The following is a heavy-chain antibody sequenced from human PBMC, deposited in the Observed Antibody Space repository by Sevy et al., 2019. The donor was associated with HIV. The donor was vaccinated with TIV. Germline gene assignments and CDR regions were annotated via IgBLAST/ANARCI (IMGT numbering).Heavy chain of an antibody. Sequence: ASVKVSCKASGYTFTSYAMNWVRQAPGQGLEWMGWINTNTGNPTYAQGFTGRFVFSLDTSVSTEYLQISSLKAEDTAVYYCVRHHYYDSSGYYWDRYYYYYGMDVWGQGTTVTVSS. J-gene: IGHJ6*02. D-gene: IGHD3-22*01. CDR3: VRHHYYDSSGYYWDRYYYYYGMDV. CDR2: INTNTGNP. V-gene: IGHV7-4-1*02. CDR1: GYTFTSYA.